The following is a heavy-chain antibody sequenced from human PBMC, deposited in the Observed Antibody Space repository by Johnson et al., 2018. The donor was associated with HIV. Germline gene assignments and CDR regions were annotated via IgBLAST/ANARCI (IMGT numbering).Heavy chain of an antibody. CDR1: GFTFDDYA. CDR2: ISWNSGSI. J-gene: IGHJ3*02. V-gene: IGHV3-9*01. Sequence: VQLVESGGAVVQPGGSLRLSCAASGFTFDDYAMHWVRQAPGKGLEWVPGISWNSGSIGYADSVQRRFTISRDNAKNSLYLQMNSLRAEDTAVYFCARVAYCGGDCYSRAHAFDIWGQGTMVTVSS. CDR3: ARVAYCGGDCYSRAHAFDI. D-gene: IGHD2-21*01.